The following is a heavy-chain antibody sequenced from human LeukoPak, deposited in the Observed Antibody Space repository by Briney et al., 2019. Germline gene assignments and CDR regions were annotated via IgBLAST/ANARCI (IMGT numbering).Heavy chain of an antibody. CDR2: IKQDGSEK. D-gene: IGHD3-16*01. V-gene: IGHV3-7*03. CDR3: ARNQQLGGHSYYYYGMGV. Sequence: GGSLRLSCAASGFTFSSYWMSWVRQAPGKGLEWVANIKQDGSEKYYVDSVKGRFTISRDNAENSLYLQMNSLRADDTAIYYCARNQQLGGHSYYYYGMGVWGQGTTVTVSS. J-gene: IGHJ6*02. CDR1: GFTFSSYW.